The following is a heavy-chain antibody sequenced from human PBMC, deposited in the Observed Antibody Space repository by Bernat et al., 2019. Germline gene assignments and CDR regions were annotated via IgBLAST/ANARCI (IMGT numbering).Heavy chain of an antibody. CDR3: ARTPIAVARYYNWFDP. Sequence: EVQLVESGGGLVQPGGSLRLSCAASGFTFSSYSMNWVRQAPGKGLEWVSYISSSSSTIYYADSVKGRFTISRDNAKNSLYLQMNSLRAEDTAVYYCARTPIAVARYYNWFDPWGQGTLVTVSS. V-gene: IGHV3-48*01. CDR1: GFTFSSYS. D-gene: IGHD6-19*01. J-gene: IGHJ5*02. CDR2: ISSSSSTI.